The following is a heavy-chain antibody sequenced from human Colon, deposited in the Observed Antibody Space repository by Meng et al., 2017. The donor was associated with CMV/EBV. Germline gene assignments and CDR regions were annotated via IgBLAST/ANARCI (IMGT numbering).Heavy chain of an antibody. D-gene: IGHD3-9*01. CDR2: ISSSSNYI. CDR1: GFTFSSYS. V-gene: IGHV3-21*01. J-gene: IGHJ6*02. Sequence: GESLKISCAASGFTFSSYSMNWVRQAPGKGLEWVSSISSSSNYIYYADSVKGRFTISRDNAKNSLYLQMNSLRAEDTAVYYCARSRTALVEYYDIPSLWGQGTTVTVSS. CDR3: ARSRTALVEYYDIPSL.